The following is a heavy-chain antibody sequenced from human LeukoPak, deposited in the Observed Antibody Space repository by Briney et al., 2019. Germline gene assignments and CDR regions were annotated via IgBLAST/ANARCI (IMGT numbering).Heavy chain of an antibody. CDR3: ARDLYSSSWYGYYFDY. Sequence: PSETLSLTCTVSGGSISSYYWSWIRQPAGKGLEWIGRIYTSGSTNHNPSLKSRVTMSVDTSKNQFSLKLSSVTAADTAVYYCARDLYSSSWYGYYFDYWGQGTLVTVSS. D-gene: IGHD6-13*01. CDR2: IYTSGST. V-gene: IGHV4-4*07. CDR1: GGSISSYY. J-gene: IGHJ4*02.